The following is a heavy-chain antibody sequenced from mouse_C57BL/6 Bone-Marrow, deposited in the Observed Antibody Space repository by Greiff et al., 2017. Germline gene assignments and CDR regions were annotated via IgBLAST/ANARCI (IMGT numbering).Heavy chain of an antibody. CDR3: ARDYVEGAMDY. CDR1: GYTFTDYY. CDR2: INPNNGGT. D-gene: IGHD1-1*01. V-gene: IGHV1-26*01. Sequence: EVQLQQSGPELVKPGASVKISCKASGYTFTDYYMNWVKQSHGKSLEWIGDINPNNGGTSYNQKFKGKATLTVDKSSSTAYMELRSLTSEDSAVYYCARDYVEGAMDYWGQGTSVTGSS. J-gene: IGHJ4*01.